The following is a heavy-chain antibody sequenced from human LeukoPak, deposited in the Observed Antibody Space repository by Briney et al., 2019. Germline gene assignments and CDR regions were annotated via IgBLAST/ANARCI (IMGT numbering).Heavy chain of an antibody. CDR1: GGSFSGYY. J-gene: IGHJ3*02. Sequence: SETLSLTCGVHGGSFSGYYWSWIRQLPGKGLEWIGESNYRGSTNYDLSLKSRVTVSVDTSKNQFSLKMSSVTAADTAMYYCARYPHSLSSSFDIWGQGTMVTVSS. V-gene: IGHV4-34*01. CDR3: ARYPHSLSSSFDI. CDR2: SNYRGST. D-gene: IGHD6-6*01.